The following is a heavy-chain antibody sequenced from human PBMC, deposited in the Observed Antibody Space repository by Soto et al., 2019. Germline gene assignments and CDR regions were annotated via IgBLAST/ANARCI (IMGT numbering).Heavy chain of an antibody. J-gene: IGHJ4*02. Sequence: PSETLSLTCTVSGGSISSSSYYWGWIRQPPGKGLEWIGSIYYSGSTYYNPSLKSRVTISVDTSKNQFSLKLSSVTAADTAVYYCARHGTIVRGVRPNFDYWGQGTLVTVSS. CDR3: ARHGTIVRGVRPNFDY. CDR2: IYYSGST. CDR1: GGSISSSSYY. D-gene: IGHD3-10*01. V-gene: IGHV4-39*01.